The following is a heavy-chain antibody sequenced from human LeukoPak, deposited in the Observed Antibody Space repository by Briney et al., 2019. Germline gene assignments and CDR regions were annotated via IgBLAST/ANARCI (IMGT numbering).Heavy chain of an antibody. CDR1: GFTFNNYA. Sequence: PGGSLRLSCAASGFTFNNYAMAWVRQAPGKGLQWVSSISGSTTGGSTYYADSVMGRFTISRDNSKNTLYLQMNSLRAEDTAVYYCAKGYDSSGYYFNYFDYWGQGTLVTVSS. J-gene: IGHJ4*02. V-gene: IGHV3-23*01. CDR3: AKGYDSSGYYFNYFDY. CDR2: ISGSTTGGST. D-gene: IGHD3-22*01.